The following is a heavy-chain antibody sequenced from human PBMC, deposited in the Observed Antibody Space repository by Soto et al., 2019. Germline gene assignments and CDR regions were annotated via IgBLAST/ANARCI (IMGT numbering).Heavy chain of an antibody. CDR1: GYTFTSYG. Sequence: QVPLVQSGAEVKKPGASVKVSCKASGYTFTSYGITWVRQAPGQGLEWMGWISAYNGNTNYAQKLQGRVTMTTDTSTSTAYMELRSLRSDDTAVYYCARDGVRNNWNYGHYYMDVWGKGTTVTVSS. D-gene: IGHD1-7*01. CDR2: ISAYNGNT. CDR3: ARDGVRNNWNYGHYYMDV. J-gene: IGHJ6*03. V-gene: IGHV1-18*01.